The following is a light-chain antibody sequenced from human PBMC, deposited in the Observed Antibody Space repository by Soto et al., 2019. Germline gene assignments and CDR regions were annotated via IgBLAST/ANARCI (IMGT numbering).Light chain of an antibody. CDR1: SSDVGGFNY. CDR2: DVT. V-gene: IGLV2-14*03. Sequence: QSVLTQPASVSGSPGQSITISCTGTSSDVGGFNYVSWYQQHPGKAPKLMIYDVTNRPSGVSYRFSGSKSGNTASLTISGLQAGDEADYYCNSYTSSSTYVFGTGTQLTVL. J-gene: IGLJ1*01. CDR3: NSYTSSSTYV.